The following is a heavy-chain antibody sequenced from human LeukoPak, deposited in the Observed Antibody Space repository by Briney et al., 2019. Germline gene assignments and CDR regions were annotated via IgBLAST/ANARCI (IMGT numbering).Heavy chain of an antibody. V-gene: IGHV1-18*01. D-gene: IGHD3-3*01. Sequence: ASVKVSCEASGYTFTSYGISWVRQAPGQGLEWMGWISAYNGNTNYAQKLQGRVTITADKSTSTAYMELSSLRSEDTAVYYCARETIFGVVILRYYYYGMDVWGQGTTVTVSS. CDR1: GYTFTSYG. CDR2: ISAYNGNT. J-gene: IGHJ6*02. CDR3: ARETIFGVVILRYYYYGMDV.